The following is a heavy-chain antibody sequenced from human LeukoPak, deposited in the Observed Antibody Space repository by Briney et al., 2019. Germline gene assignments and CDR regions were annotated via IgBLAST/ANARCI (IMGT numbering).Heavy chain of an antibody. CDR2: ISYDGSNK. Sequence: PGRSLRLSCAASGFTFSSYAMHWVRQAPGKGLESVAVISYDGSNKYYADSVKGRFTISRDNSKKTLYLQMNSLRAEDTAVYYCAREGRIYYYGSGSYFDYWGQGTLVTVS. CDR3: AREGRIYYYGSGSYFDY. J-gene: IGHJ4*02. V-gene: IGHV3-30*04. CDR1: GFTFSSYA. D-gene: IGHD3-10*01.